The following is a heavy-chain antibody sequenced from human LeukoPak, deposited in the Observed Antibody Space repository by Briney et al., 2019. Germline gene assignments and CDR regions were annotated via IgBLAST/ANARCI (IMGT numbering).Heavy chain of an antibody. J-gene: IGHJ5*02. V-gene: IGHV4-59*01. CDR1: GGSISSYY. Sequence: PSETLSLTCTVSGGSISSYYWSWIRQPPGKGLEWIGYIYYSGSTNYNPSLKSRVTISVDTSKNQFSLKLSSVTAADTAVYYCARGGERIVVVPAVANWFDPWGQGTLVTVSS. D-gene: IGHD2-2*01. CDR2: IYYSGST. CDR3: ARGGERIVVVPAVANWFDP.